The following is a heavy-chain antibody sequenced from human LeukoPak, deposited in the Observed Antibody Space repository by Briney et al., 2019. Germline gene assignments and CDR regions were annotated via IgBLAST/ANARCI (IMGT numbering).Heavy chain of an antibody. CDR1: GFAVSSNY. CDR2: IYNRGST. Sequence: GGSLRLSCAASGFAVSSNYMNWVPRAPGKGLGWVSVIYNRGSTYYPGSVKGRFTISSDNPKNTFYLKMNSLRVEDTAIYYRANEIGYCSGGSCYAKESFPHWGQGTLVTVSS. CDR3: ANEIGYCSGGSCYAKESFPH. D-gene: IGHD2-15*01. J-gene: IGHJ1*01. V-gene: IGHV3-53*01.